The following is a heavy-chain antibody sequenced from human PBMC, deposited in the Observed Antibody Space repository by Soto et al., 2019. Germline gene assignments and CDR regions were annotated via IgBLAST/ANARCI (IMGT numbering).Heavy chain of an antibody. CDR2: IYPRGGST. J-gene: IGHJ6*02. D-gene: IGHD3-22*01. V-gene: IGHV1-46*01. CDR1: GYNFTSHY. CDR3: ARVGYSSTGTTLHFHGLDV. Sequence: ASVKVSCKTSGYNFTSHYIHWVRQAPGQRLESMGIIYPRGGSTIYAQKFQGKVTMTRDTSTHTLYMELSSLRSEDTAIYYCARVGYSSTGTTLHFHGLDVWGQGTTVTSP.